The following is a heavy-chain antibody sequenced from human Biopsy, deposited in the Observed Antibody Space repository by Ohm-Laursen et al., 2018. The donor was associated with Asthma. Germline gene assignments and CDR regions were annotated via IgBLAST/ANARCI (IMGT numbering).Heavy chain of an antibody. CDR2: ITGSGGFT. CDR1: GFTFSNYA. V-gene: IGHV3-23*01. J-gene: IGHJ3*02. Sequence: SLRLSCAASGFTFSNYAMSWVRQAPGKGLEWVSSITGSGGFTYYADSVKGRLTISRDKSENTLYLQMNSLTAEDTAVYHCAKDEDPRRTAAAFDIWGQGTMVTVSS. CDR3: AKDEDPRRTAAAFDI. D-gene: IGHD2-2*01.